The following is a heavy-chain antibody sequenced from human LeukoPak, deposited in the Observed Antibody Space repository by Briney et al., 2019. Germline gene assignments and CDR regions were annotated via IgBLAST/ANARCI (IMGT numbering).Heavy chain of an antibody. V-gene: IGHV3-11*01. CDR3: ARGNYYYDTSGYYTLTY. CDR2: ISSSGSTI. J-gene: IGHJ4*02. D-gene: IGHD3-22*01. CDR1: GFTFSDYY. Sequence: RGSLRLSCAASGFTFSDYYMSWIRQAPGKGLEWVSYISSSGSTIYYADSVKGRFTISRDNAKNSLYLQMNSLRAEDTAVYYCARGNYYYDTSGYYTLTYWGQGTLVTVSS.